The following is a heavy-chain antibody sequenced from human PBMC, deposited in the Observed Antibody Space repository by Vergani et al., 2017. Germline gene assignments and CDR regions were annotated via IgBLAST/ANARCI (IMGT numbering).Heavy chain of an antibody. Sequence: QVQLQESGPGLVKPSQTLSLTCTVSGGSISSGSYYWSWIRQPAGKGLEWIGRIYYSGSTNYNPSLKSRVTISVDTSKNQFSLKLSSVTAADTAVYYCASSSSYYDSSGYYYGEDYFDYWGQGTLVTVSS. CDR1: GGSISSGSYY. CDR3: ASSSSYYDSSGYYYGEDYFDY. CDR2: IYYSGST. V-gene: IGHV4-61*02. D-gene: IGHD3-22*01. J-gene: IGHJ4*02.